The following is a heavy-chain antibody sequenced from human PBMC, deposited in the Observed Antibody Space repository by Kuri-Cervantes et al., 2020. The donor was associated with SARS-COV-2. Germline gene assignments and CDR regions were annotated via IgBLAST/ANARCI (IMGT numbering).Heavy chain of an antibody. CDR1: GFTFSNAW. J-gene: IGHJ5*02. V-gene: IGHV3-11*01. D-gene: IGHD6-6*01. CDR2: ISSSGSTI. CDR3: ARVGYSSSGWFDP. Sequence: GASLKISCAASGFTFSNAWMSWVRQAPGKGLEWVSYISSSGSTIYYADSVKGRFTISRDNAKNPLYLQMNSLRAEDTAVYYCARVGYSSSGWFDPWGQGTLVTVSS.